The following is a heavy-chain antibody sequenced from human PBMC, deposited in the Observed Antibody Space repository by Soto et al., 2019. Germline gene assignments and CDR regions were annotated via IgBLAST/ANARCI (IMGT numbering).Heavy chain of an antibody. CDR1: GFTFSSYG. CDR2: IWYDGSNK. Sequence: PGGSLRLSCAASGFTFSSYGMHWVRQAPGKGLEWVAVIWYDGSNKYYADSVKGRFTISRDNSKNTLYLQMNSLRAEDTAVYYCARRLNGYSYGAWGQGTLVTVSS. CDR3: ARRLNGYSYGA. J-gene: IGHJ5*02. V-gene: IGHV3-33*01. D-gene: IGHD5-18*01.